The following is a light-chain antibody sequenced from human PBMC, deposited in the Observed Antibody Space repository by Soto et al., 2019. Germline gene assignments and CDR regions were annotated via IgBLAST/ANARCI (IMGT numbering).Light chain of an antibody. Sequence: QSALTQPASVSGSPGQSIAISCTGTSSDVGGYNYVSWYQQHPGKAPQLMIYDVSNRPSGVSNRFSGSKSGNTASLTISGLQYEDEDDYYCSSFASSNPRVFGGGTKLTVL. CDR1: SSDVGGYNY. V-gene: IGLV2-14*01. CDR2: DVS. CDR3: SSFASSNPRV. J-gene: IGLJ2*01.